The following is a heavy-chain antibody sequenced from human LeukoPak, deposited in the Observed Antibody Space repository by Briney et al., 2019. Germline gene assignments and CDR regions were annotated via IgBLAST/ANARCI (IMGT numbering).Heavy chain of an antibody. Sequence: AASVKVSCKASGYTFTNYGISWVRQAPGQGLEWMGWISIYNGNTDYAQKLRGRVTMTTDTSTSTAYMELRSLRSDDTAVHYCARITYDFWSGYYMPDDPWGQGTLVTVSS. CDR2: ISIYNGNT. J-gene: IGHJ5*02. CDR3: ARITYDFWSGYYMPDDP. D-gene: IGHD3-3*01. V-gene: IGHV1-18*01. CDR1: GYTFTNYG.